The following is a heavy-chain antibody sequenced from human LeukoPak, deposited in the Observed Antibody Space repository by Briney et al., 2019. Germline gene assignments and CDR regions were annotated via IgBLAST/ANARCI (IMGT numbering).Heavy chain of an antibody. CDR2: INHSGST. Sequence: SETLSLTCAVYGGSFSGYYWSWIRQPPGKGLEWIGEINHSGSTNYNPSLKSRVTISVDTSKNQFSLKLGSVTAADTAVYYCARGRIAVAGTLDFDLDYWGQGTLVTVSS. D-gene: IGHD6-19*01. V-gene: IGHV4-34*01. CDR3: ARGRIAVAGTLDFDLDY. J-gene: IGHJ4*02. CDR1: GGSFSGYY.